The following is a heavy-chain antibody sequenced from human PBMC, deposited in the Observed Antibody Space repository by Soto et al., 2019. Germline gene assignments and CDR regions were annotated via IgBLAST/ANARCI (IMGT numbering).Heavy chain of an antibody. J-gene: IGHJ4*02. V-gene: IGHV3-23*01. CDR3: ASDMVRGVIITYYFDY. CDR2: ISGSGGST. CDR1: GFTFSSYA. D-gene: IGHD3-10*01. Sequence: PGGSLRLSCAASGFTFSSYAMSWVRQAPGKGLEWVSAISGSGGSTYYADSVKGRFTISRDNSKNTLYLQMNSLRAEDTAVYYCASDMVRGVIITYYFDYWGQGTLVTVSS.